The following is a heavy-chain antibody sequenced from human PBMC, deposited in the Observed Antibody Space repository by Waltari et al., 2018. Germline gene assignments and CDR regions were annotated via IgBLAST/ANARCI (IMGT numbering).Heavy chain of an antibody. D-gene: IGHD3-22*01. V-gene: IGHV4-38-2*01. CDR2: IYHSGST. CDR3: SVSGLGGYYDSSGYEGY. J-gene: IGHJ4*02. CDR1: GYSISSGYY. Sequence: QVQLQESGPGLVKPSETLSLTCAVSGYSISSGYYWGWIRPPPGKGLEWIGSIYHSGSTYYNPSLKSRVTISVDTSKNQFSLKLSSVTAADTAVYYCSVSGLGGYYDSSGYEGYWGQGTLVTVSS.